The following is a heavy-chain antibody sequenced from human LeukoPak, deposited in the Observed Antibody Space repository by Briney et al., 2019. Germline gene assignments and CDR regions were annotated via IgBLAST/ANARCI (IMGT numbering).Heavy chain of an antibody. CDR1: GGSISTYY. CDR2: IYHSGST. J-gene: IGHJ4*02. D-gene: IGHD4-23*01. Sequence: SETLSLTCTVSGGSISTYYWNWIRQPPGKGLEWIGYIYHSGSTNYNPSLQSRVTISVDTSKNQFSLNLNSVTAADTAVYYCARIEDYGGNSVNYWGQGTLVTVSS. V-gene: IGHV4-59*01. CDR3: ARIEDYGGNSVNY.